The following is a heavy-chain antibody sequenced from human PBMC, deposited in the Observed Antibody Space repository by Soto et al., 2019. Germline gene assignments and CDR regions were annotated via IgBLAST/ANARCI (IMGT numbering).Heavy chain of an antibody. V-gene: IGHV1-69*13. J-gene: IGHJ3*02. CDR1: GYTFTSYG. CDR2: IIPIFGTA. D-gene: IGHD2-21*02. Sequence: SVKVSCKASGYTFTSYGISWVRQAPGQGLEWMGGIIPIFGTANYAQKFQGRVTITADESTSTAYTELSSLRSEDTAVYYCARDTTYCGGDCSHPNFDIWGQGTMVTVSS. CDR3: ARDTTYCGGDCSHPNFDI.